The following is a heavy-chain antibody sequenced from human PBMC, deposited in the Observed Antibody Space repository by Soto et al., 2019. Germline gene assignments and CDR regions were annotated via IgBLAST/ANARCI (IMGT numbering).Heavy chain of an antibody. V-gene: IGHV3-74*01. CDR1: GFTFTNYW. D-gene: IGHD2-2*01. Sequence: GGSLRLSCAASGFTFTNYWMHWVRQAPGRGLVWVSRISINGTTTGYADSVKGRFTISRENAKNTLYLQMNSLRAEDTAVYYCARTPKYCSSASCYVTAFDYWGQGTLVTVSS. J-gene: IGHJ4*02. CDR3: ARTPKYCSSASCYVTAFDY. CDR2: ISINGTTT.